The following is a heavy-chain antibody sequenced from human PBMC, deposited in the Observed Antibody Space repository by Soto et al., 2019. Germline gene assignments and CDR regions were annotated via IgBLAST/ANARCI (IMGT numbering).Heavy chain of an antibody. CDR1: GGTFSSYA. D-gene: IGHD5-18*01. CDR2: IIPIFGTA. Sequence: SVKVSCKASGGTFSSYAISWVRQAPGQGLEWMGGIIPIFGTANYAQKFQGRVTITADDSTSTAYMELSSLRSEDTAVYYCARAYSYGYVTPFFDYWGQGTLVTVSS. CDR3: ARAYSYGYVTPFFDY. V-gene: IGHV1-69*13. J-gene: IGHJ4*02.